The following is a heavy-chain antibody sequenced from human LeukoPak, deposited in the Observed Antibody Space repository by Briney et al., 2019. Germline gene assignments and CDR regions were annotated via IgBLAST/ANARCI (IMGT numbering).Heavy chain of an antibody. J-gene: IGHJ4*02. V-gene: IGHV3-21*01. CDR2: ISSSSSYI. D-gene: IGHD3-10*01. CDR3: ARSSSWFGELLGGFDY. Sequence: ETLSLTCAVYGGSFSGYYWNWIRQPPGKGLEWVSSISSSSSYIYYADSVKGRFTISRHNAKNSLYLQMNSLRAEDTDVYYCARSSSWFGELLGGFDYWGQGTLVTVSS. CDR1: GGSFSGYY.